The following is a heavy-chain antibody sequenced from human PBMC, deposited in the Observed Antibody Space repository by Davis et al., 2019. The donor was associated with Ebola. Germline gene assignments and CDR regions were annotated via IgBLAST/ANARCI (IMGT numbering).Heavy chain of an antibody. CDR2: IYRGDSDT. J-gene: IGHJ4*02. Sequence: GESLKISCEASRRIFTTYWIGWVRQMPGKGLEWMGIIYRGDSDTRYSPSFQCQVTISADKSISTAYLQWSSLKASDTAMYYCARVGYYDSSGYYDGFDYWGQGTLVTVSS. CDR3: ARVGYYDSSGYYDGFDY. V-gene: IGHV5-51*01. D-gene: IGHD3-22*01. CDR1: RRIFTTYW.